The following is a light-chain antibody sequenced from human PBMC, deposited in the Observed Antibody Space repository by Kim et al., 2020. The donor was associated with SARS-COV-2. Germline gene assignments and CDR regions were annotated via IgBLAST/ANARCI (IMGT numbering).Light chain of an antibody. V-gene: IGLV8-61*01. J-gene: IGLJ3*02. CDR1: SGSVSTAYY. CDR3: VLFMGSGINWV. CDR2: STN. Sequence: QTVVTQEPSFSVSPGGTVTLTCGLSSGSVSTAYYPSWYQQTPCQAPRTLIYSTNTRSSGVPDRFSGSILGNKAALTITGAQADDESDYYCVLFMGSGINWVFGGGTQLTVL.